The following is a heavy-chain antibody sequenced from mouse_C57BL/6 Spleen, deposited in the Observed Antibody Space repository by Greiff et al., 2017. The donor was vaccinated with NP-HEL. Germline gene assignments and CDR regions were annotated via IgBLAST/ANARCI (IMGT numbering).Heavy chain of an antibody. CDR2: ISSGGSYN. CDR3: ARQRDPHCFDY. CDR1: GFTFSSYG. V-gene: IGHV5-6*01. Sequence: EVKLVESGGDLVKPGGSLKLSCAASGFTFSSYGMSWVRQTPDKRLEWVATISSGGSYNYYPDSVKGRFTISRDNAKNTLYLQMSSLKSEDTAMYYCARQRDPHCFDYWGQGTTLTVSS. J-gene: IGHJ2*01.